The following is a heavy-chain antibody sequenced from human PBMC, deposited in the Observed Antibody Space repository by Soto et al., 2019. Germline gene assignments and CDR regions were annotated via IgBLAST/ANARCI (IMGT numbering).Heavy chain of an antibody. CDR3: ARDHWNYDFWSGAHYYYYGMDV. CDR2: ISYDGSNK. J-gene: IGHJ6*02. CDR1: GFTFSSYA. V-gene: IGHV3-30-3*01. Sequence: SLRLSCAASGFTFSSYAMHWVRQAPGKGLEWVAVISYDGSNKYYADSVKGRFTISRDNSKNTLYLQMNSLRAEDTAVYYCARDHWNYDFWSGAHYYYYGMDVWGQGTTVTVSS. D-gene: IGHD3-3*01.